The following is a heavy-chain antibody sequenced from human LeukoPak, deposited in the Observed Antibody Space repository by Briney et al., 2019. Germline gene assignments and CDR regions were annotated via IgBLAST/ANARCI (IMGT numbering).Heavy chain of an antibody. J-gene: IGHJ4*02. CDR1: GFTFSSYA. Sequence: GGSLRLSCAASGFTFSSYAMSWVRQAPGKGLEWVSAIRGSGGSTYYADSVKGRFTISRDNSKNTLYLQMNSPRAEDTAVYYCARGEGVVGRRYIDCWGQGTLVTVSS. CDR3: ARGEGVVGRRYIDC. D-gene: IGHD1-26*01. V-gene: IGHV3-23*01. CDR2: IRGSGGST.